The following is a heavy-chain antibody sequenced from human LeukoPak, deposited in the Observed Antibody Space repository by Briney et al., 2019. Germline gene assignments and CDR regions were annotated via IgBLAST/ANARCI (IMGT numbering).Heavy chain of an antibody. V-gene: IGHV3-30*02. D-gene: IGHD3-22*01. CDR1: GFMFSSYS. Sequence: GGSLRLSCAASGFMFSSYSINWVRQAPGKGLEWVAFIRYDGSNKYYADSVKGRFTISRDNSKNTLYLQMNSLRAEDTAVYYCAKGHYDSSGMDYWGQGTLVTVSS. J-gene: IGHJ4*02. CDR2: IRYDGSNK. CDR3: AKGHYDSSGMDY.